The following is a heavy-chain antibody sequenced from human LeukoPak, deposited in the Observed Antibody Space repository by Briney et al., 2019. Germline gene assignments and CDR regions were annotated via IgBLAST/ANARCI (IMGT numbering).Heavy chain of an antibody. V-gene: IGHV1-46*03. J-gene: IGHJ4*02. CDR2: INPSGGST. Sequence: ASVKVSCKASGYTFTSYYMHWVRQAPGQGLEWMGIINPSGGSTSYAQKFQGRVTMTRDMSTSTVYMELSSLRSEDTAVYYCARENRSGQLVTYWGQGTLVTVSS. CDR1: GYTFTSYY. D-gene: IGHD6-13*01. CDR3: ARENRSGQLVTY.